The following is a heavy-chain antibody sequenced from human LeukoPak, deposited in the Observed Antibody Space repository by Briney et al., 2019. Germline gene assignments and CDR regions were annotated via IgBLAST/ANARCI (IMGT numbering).Heavy chain of an antibody. V-gene: IGHV3-74*01. J-gene: IGHJ4*02. Sequence: PGGSLRLSCADSGFTFSNYWMHWVRQTPGKGLVWVSRIISDGSSTSYADSVKGRFTISRDNAKNTLYLHMSSLRAEDTAVYYCARDGSLPDYWGQGTLVTVSS. CDR2: IISDGSST. CDR3: ARDGSLPDY. CDR1: GFTFSNYW.